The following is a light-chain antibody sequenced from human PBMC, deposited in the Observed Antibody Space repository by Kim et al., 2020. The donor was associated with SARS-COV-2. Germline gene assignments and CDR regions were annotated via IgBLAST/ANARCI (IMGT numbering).Light chain of an antibody. CDR3: QHLSSYPIT. CDR1: QGISYY. V-gene: IGKV1-9*01. J-gene: IGKJ5*01. Sequence: PFVGDRVTITCRASQGISYYLAWYQQKPGKAPNLLIYAASTLQSGVPSRFSGRGSGTEFTLTISSLQPEDFATYYCQHLSSYPITFGQGTRLEIK. CDR2: AAS.